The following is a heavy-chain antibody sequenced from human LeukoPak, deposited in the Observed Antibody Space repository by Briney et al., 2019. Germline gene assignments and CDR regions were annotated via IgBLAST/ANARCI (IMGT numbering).Heavy chain of an antibody. Sequence: GGSLRLSCAASGFTFSSYGMHWVRQAPGKGLEWVAFIRYDGSNKYYADSVKGRFTISRDNSKNTLYLQMNSLRAEDTAVYYCAKVLTAAAGPGLFDCWGQGTLVTVSS. CDR3: AKVLTAAAGPGLFDC. V-gene: IGHV3-30*02. CDR1: GFTFSSYG. J-gene: IGHJ4*02. D-gene: IGHD6-13*01. CDR2: IRYDGSNK.